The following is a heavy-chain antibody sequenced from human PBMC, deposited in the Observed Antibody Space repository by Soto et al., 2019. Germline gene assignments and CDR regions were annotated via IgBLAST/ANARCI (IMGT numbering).Heavy chain of an antibody. V-gene: IGHV1-18*01. D-gene: IGHD3-16*01. CDR1: GYIFVNYG. Sequence: QVQLVQSGDEVKKPGASVKVSCKASGYIFVNYGIARVRQATGQGLGWMGWISPYTGNTHSASKVQGRLTMTTDTSTSTAYMDLGSLTSDDTAVYYCVMVDNYVTPTPQDVWGQGTTVTVSS. J-gene: IGHJ6*02. CDR3: VMVDNYVTPTPQDV. CDR2: ISPYTGNT.